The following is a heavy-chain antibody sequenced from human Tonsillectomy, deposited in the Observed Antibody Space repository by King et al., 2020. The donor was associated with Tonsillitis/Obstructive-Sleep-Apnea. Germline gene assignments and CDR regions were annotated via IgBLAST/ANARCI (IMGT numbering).Heavy chain of an antibody. D-gene: IGHD3-9*01. CDR2: INQDGSEE. V-gene: IGHV3-7*01. CDR1: TFTFSTYW. Sequence: VQLVESGGDLVQPGGSLRLSCAASTFTFSTYWMNWVRKAPGKGLEWVANINQDGSEENYVDSVRGRFTISRDNAKNSLYLQMNSLRADDTAVYYCAGHTDWYMESWGQGTLVTVSS. CDR3: AGHTDWYMES. J-gene: IGHJ1*01.